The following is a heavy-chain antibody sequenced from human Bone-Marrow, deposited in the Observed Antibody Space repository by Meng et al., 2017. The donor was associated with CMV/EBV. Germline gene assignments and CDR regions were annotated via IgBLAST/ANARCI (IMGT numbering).Heavy chain of an antibody. CDR3: ARVRSPAYGYYYYGMDV. Sequence: GESLKISCAASGFTFSSYWMSWVRQAPGKGLEWVSYISSSGSTIYYADSVKGRFTISRDNAKNSLYLQMNSLRAEDTALYHCARVRSPAYGYYYYGMDVWGQGTTVTVSS. V-gene: IGHV3-48*04. D-gene: IGHD3-10*01. CDR2: ISSSGSTI. J-gene: IGHJ6*02. CDR1: GFTFSSYW.